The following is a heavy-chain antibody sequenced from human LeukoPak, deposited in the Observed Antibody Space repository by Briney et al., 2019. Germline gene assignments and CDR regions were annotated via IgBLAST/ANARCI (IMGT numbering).Heavy chain of an antibody. CDR2: LNPKSGGT. CDR3: ARQNSGTTGYYFDF. CDR1: GYTFTAYY. Sequence: ASVKVSCKASGYTFTAYYMHWVRQAPGQGLEWMGWLNPKSGGTDYAQKFQGRVTMTWDTSISTAYMELSRLRSDDTAEYFCARQNSGTTGYYFDFWGQGTLVTVSS. V-gene: IGHV1-2*02. D-gene: IGHD3-9*01. J-gene: IGHJ4*02.